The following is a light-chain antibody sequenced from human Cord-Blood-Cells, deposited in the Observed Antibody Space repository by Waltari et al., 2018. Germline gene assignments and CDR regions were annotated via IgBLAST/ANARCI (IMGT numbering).Light chain of an antibody. Sequence: SYELTPPPSVSVSPGQTASITCPGDKLGDKYSCWYQQKPGQSPVLVIYQDSKRPSGIPERFSGSNSGNTATLTISGTQAMDEADYYCQAWDSSTEVFGGGTKLTVL. V-gene: IGLV3-1*01. CDR1: KLGDKY. J-gene: IGLJ3*02. CDR2: QDS. CDR3: QAWDSSTEV.